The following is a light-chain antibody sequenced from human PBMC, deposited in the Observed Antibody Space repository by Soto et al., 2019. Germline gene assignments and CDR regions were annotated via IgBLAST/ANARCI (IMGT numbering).Light chain of an antibody. CDR3: QQYHSPHKT. J-gene: IGKJ1*01. V-gene: IGKV4-1*01. CDR1: QTVLYSPSNRNY. CDR2: WAS. Sequence: DIVMTQSPDSLAVSLGERATINCKSSQTVLYSPSNRNYLAWYQQKPGQPPKLLIYWASIRQSGVPDRFSGGGTGTDFTLTISSLQAEDVAVYHCQQYHSPHKTFGQGTKVEIK.